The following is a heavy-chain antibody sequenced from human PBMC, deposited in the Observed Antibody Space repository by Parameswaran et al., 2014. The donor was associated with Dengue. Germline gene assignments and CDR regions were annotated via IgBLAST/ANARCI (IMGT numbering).Heavy chain of an antibody. CDR2: INHSGST. D-gene: IGHD6-13*01. V-gene: IGHV4-34*01. CDR3: ARGPAAAGLRWFDP. J-gene: IGHJ5*02. Sequence: QMPGKGLEWIGEINHSGSTNYNPSLKSRVTISVDTSKNQFSLKLSSVTAADTAVYYCARGPAAAGLRWFDPWGQGTLVTVSS.